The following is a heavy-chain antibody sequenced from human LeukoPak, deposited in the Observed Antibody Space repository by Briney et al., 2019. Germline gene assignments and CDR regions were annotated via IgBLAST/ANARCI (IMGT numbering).Heavy chain of an antibody. V-gene: IGHV3-7*01. CDR1: GFTFSSYW. D-gene: IGHD1-26*01. J-gene: IGHJ4*02. CDR3: ARHSGTYFDY. Sequence: PGGCLRLSCAASGFTFSSYWMSWVRQGPGKGLEWVANIKQDGSEKYYVDSVKGRFTLSRDNAKNSLYLQINSLRAEDTAVYYCARHSGTYFDYWGQGTLVTVSS. CDR2: IKQDGSEK.